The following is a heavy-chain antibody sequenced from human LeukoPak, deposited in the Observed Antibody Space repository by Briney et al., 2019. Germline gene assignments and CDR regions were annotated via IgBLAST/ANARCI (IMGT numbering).Heavy chain of an antibody. V-gene: IGHV1-2*02. D-gene: IGHD3-22*01. J-gene: IGHJ4*02. CDR3: ARGPTYYYDSSGYYWGYYFDY. CDR1: GYTFTGYY. Sequence: GASVKVSCKASGYTFTGYYMHWVRPAPGQGLEWMGWINPNSGGTNYAQKFQGRVTMTRDTSISTAYMELSRLRSDGTAVYYCARGPTYYYDSSGYYWGYYFDYWGQGTLVTVSS. CDR2: INPNSGGT.